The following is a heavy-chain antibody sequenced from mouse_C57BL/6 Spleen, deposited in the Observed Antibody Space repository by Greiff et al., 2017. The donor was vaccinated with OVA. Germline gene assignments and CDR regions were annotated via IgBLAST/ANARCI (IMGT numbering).Heavy chain of an antibody. CDR2: LYPGDGDT. J-gene: IGHJ4*01. Sequence: QVQLQQSGPELVKPGASVKISCKASGYAFSSSWMNWVKQRPGKGLEWIGRLYPGDGDTNYNGKFKGKATLTADKSSSTAYMQLSSLTSEDSAVYFCAIRQLRHGAMDYWGQGTSVTVSS. CDR1: GYAFSSSW. V-gene: IGHV1-82*01. D-gene: IGHD3-2*02. CDR3: AIRQLRHGAMDY.